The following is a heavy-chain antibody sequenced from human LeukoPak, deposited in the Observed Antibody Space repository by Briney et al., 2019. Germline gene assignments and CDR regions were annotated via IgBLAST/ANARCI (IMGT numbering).Heavy chain of an antibody. V-gene: IGHV3-30*02. CDR3: AKGSSAYGHPTSPLFDF. Sequence: GGSLRLSCAASGFTFNIYGMHWVRQAPGKGLEWVAFIWYDGSKKYYADSVKGRFTISRDNSKNMVSLEMNSLRTEDTAVYYCAKGSSAYGHPTSPLFDFWGQGTLVTVSS. CDR1: GFTFNIYG. D-gene: IGHD3-22*01. J-gene: IGHJ4*02. CDR2: IWYDGSKK.